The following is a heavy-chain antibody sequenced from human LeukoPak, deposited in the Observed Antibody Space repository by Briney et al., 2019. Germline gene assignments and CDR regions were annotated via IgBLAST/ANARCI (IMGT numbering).Heavy chain of an antibody. D-gene: IGHD5-18*01. J-gene: IGHJ4*02. CDR1: GGSFSGYY. CDR2: INHSGST. V-gene: IGHV4-34*01. CDR3: AREGWRGYSPLPGY. Sequence: PSETLSLTCAVYGGSFSGYYGSWIRQPPGKGLEWIGEINHSGSTNYNPSLKSRVTISVDTSKNQFSLKLSSVTAADTAVYYCAREGWRGYSPLPGYWGQGTLVTVSS.